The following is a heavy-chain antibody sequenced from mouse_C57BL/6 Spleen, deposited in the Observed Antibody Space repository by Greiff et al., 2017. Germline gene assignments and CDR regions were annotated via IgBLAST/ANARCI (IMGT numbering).Heavy chain of an antibody. CDR1: GYTFTSYD. CDR3: ASRYGSRDYFDY. CDR2: FYPRAGST. Sequence: QVQLQQSGPELVKPGASVKLSCKASGYTFTSYDINWVKQRTGQGLEWIGWFYPRAGSTKYNEKFKGKATLTVYTSSSPAYMELNSLTSADSAVYFCASRYGSRDYFDYWGQGTTLTVSS. J-gene: IGHJ2*01. D-gene: IGHD1-1*01. V-gene: IGHV1-85*01.